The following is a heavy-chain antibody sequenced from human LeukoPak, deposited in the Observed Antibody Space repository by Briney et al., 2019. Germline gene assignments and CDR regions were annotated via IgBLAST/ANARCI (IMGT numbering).Heavy chain of an antibody. D-gene: IGHD6-13*01. CDR1: GFIFSNYG. Sequence: PGGSLRLPCAASGFIFSNYGMNWVRQAPGKGLEWVSGISGSGGSTYYADSAKGRFTISRDNSKNTLYLQMNSLRAEDTALYYCARDTSSWRYWGQGTLVTVSS. V-gene: IGHV3-23*01. J-gene: IGHJ4*02. CDR2: ISGSGGST. CDR3: ARDTSSWRY.